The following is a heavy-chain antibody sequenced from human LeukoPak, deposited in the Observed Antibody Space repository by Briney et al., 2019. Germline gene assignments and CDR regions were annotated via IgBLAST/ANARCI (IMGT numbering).Heavy chain of an antibody. CDR1: GFTFSSYW. D-gene: IGHD6-13*01. V-gene: IGHV3-74*01. CDR3: ASGGIAAAGRENGAFDI. J-gene: IGHJ3*02. CDR2: INSDGSST. Sequence: GGSLRLSCATSGFTFSSYWMHWVRQAPGKGLVWVSRINSDGSSTSYADSVKGRFTISRDNAKNTLYLQMNSLRAEDTALYHCASGGIAAAGRENGAFDIWGQGTMVTVSS.